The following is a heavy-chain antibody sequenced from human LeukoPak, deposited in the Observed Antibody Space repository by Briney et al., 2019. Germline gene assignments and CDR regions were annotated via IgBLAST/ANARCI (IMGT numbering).Heavy chain of an antibody. CDR3: AREHSTAYPFAY. D-gene: IGHD2/OR15-2a*01. V-gene: IGHV1-46*02. J-gene: IGHJ4*02. CDR1: GYNFNSYY. CDR2: INPSGGGT. Sequence: ASVKVSCKASGYNFNSYYMHWVRQAPGQGLEWMGIINPSGGGTNYAQRFQGRVTMTRDTSTSTVYMELSSLRSEDTAVYHCAREHSTAYPFAYWGQGTLVTVSS.